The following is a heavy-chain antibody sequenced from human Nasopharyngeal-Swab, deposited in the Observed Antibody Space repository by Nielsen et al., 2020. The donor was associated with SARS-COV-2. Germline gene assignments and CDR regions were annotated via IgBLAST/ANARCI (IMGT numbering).Heavy chain of an antibody. CDR2: IKQDGSEK. Sequence: VRQMPGKGLEWVANIKQDGSEKYYVDSVKGRFTISRDNAKNSLYLQMNSLRAEDTAVYYCARDYYDSSGYYLLPGYYYYYYTDVWGKGTTVPSP. D-gene: IGHD3-22*01. J-gene: IGHJ6*03. CDR3: ARDYYDSSGYYLLPGYYYYYYTDV. V-gene: IGHV3-7*05.